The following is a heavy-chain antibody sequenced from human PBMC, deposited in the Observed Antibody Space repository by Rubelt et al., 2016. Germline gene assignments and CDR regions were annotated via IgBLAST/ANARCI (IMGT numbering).Heavy chain of an antibody. Sequence: GGIIPIFGTANYAQKFQGRVTITADESTSTAYMELRSLRSDDTAVYYCARGSPWSGYKHYYYYGMDVWGQGTTVTVSS. CDR2: IIPIFGTA. CDR3: ARGSPWSGYKHYYYYGMDV. V-gene: IGHV1-69*01. D-gene: IGHD3-3*01. J-gene: IGHJ6*02.